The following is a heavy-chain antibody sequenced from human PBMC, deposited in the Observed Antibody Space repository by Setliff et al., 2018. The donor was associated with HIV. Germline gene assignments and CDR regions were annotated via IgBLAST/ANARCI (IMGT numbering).Heavy chain of an antibody. CDR3: ARDRGTQHYSFDY. J-gene: IGHJ4*02. D-gene: IGHD1-26*01. CDR1: GFTFSYHA. Sequence: GGSLRLSCAASGFTFSYHAMTWVRQAPGKGLEWVSGISGSGDSTYYAASVKGRFTISRDSSDTTVSLQMNSLRSEDTAIYYCARDRGTQHYSFDYWGQGTLVTVSS. V-gene: IGHV3-23*01. CDR2: ISGSGDST.